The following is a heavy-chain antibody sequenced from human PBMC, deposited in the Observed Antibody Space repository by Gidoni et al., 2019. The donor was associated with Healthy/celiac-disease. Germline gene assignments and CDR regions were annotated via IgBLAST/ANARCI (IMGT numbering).Heavy chain of an antibody. D-gene: IGHD1-26*01. Sequence: QVPLQVSAPGLVKPPETLSFTCTFSGGSISSHYWSWIRQPPGKGLEWIGYSYYSGSTNYNHSLKSRVTISVDTSKNQFSRKLSSVTAADTAVYYCARAALVGEPDYWGQGTLVTVSS. CDR2: SYYSGST. J-gene: IGHJ4*02. V-gene: IGHV4-59*11. CDR3: ARAALVGEPDY. CDR1: GGSISSHY.